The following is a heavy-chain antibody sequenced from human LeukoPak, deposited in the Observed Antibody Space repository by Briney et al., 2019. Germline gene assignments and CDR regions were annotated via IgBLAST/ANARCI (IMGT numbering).Heavy chain of an antibody. V-gene: IGHV4-31*03. CDR2: IYYSGST. Sequence: TLSLTCTVSGGSISSGGYYWSWIRQHPGKGLEWIGHIYYSGSTYYNPSLKSRVTISVDTSKNQFSLKLSSVTAADTAVYYCARESTTMVRGVIPTHPDYWGQGTLVTVSS. CDR3: ARESTTMVRGVIPTHPDY. CDR1: GGSISSGGYY. J-gene: IGHJ4*02. D-gene: IGHD3-10*01.